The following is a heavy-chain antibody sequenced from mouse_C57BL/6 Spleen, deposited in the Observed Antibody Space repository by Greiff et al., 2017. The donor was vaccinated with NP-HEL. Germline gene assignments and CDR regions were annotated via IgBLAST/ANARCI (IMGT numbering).Heavy chain of an antibody. J-gene: IGHJ3*01. D-gene: IGHD2-2*01. Sequence: EVKLVESGGGLVKPGGSLKLSCAASGFTFSSYTMSWVRQTPEKRLEWVATISGGGGNTYYPDSVKGRFTISRDNAKNTLYLQMSSLRSEDTALYYCARHAGYLSWFAYWGQGTLVTVSA. V-gene: IGHV5-9*01. CDR3: ARHAGYLSWFAY. CDR2: ISGGGGNT. CDR1: GFTFSSYT.